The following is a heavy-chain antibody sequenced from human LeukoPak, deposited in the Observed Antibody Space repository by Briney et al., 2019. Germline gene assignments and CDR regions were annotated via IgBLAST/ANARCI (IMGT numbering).Heavy chain of an antibody. CDR1: GYTFTSYG. D-gene: IGHD2-2*01. CDR3: ARVTYLRPYQLDY. J-gene: IGHJ4*02. CDR2: ISLDSGNT. Sequence: EASVKVSCKASGYTFTSYGINWVRQAPGQGLEWMGWISLDSGNTGYAQRVQGRVTLTTDTSTSTAYMELRSLRSDDTAVYFCARVTYLRPYQLDYWGQGTLVSISS. V-gene: IGHV1-18*01.